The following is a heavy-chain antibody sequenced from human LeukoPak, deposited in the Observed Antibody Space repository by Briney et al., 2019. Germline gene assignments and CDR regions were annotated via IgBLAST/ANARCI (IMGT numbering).Heavy chain of an antibody. V-gene: IGHV5-51*01. CDR2: IDPGDTDT. Sequence: GESLKISCQSSGYSFTRNWICWVCQMPGKDLEWMAIIDPGDTDTTKYSPSFEGHVTISVDTSVSTAYLHWSSLRASDTALYYCARHRGWNDDDAFDIWGQGTMVTISS. CDR1: GYSFTRNW. J-gene: IGHJ3*02. D-gene: IGHD1-1*01. CDR3: ARHRGWNDDDAFDI.